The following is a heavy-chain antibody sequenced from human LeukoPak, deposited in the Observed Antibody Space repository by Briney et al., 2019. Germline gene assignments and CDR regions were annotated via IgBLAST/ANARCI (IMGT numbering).Heavy chain of an antibody. Sequence: GGSLRLSCAASGFTFTNYAMTWVRQAPGRGLEWVSTTSGSGGTTYYADSVKGRFTISRDNSKNTLYLQMNSLRDEDTALYYCAKAGIGVVGYFDYWGQGTLVTVSS. V-gene: IGHV3-23*01. CDR2: TSGSGGTT. CDR1: GFTFTNYA. D-gene: IGHD6-19*01. J-gene: IGHJ4*02. CDR3: AKAGIGVVGYFDY.